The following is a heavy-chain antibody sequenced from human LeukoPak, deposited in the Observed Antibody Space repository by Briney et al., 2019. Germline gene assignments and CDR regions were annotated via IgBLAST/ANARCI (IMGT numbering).Heavy chain of an antibody. D-gene: IGHD3-22*01. V-gene: IGHV4-39*02. CDR2: IYYSGST. CDR3: AKRDDSGGNLVDL. J-gene: IGHJ4*02. Sequence: SETLSLTCTVSGGSIRSGSHYWAWIRQPPGKGLEWIGSIYYSGSTYYNPSLENRVTISIDTSKNHFFLKLCSLSAADTSVYYCAKRDDSGGNLVDLWGQGTLVTVS. CDR1: GGSIRSGSHY.